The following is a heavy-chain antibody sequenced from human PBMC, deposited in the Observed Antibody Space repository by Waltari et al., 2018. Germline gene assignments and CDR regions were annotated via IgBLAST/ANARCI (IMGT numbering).Heavy chain of an antibody. CDR1: GGSFSGYY. CDR3: ARDPVIGAPGY. D-gene: IGHD3-10*01. J-gene: IGHJ4*02. V-gene: IGHV4-34*01. CDR2: INHSGST. Sequence: QVQLQQWGAGLLKPSETLSLTCAVYGGSFSGYYWSWIRQPPGKGLGWIGEINHSGSTNYNPSLKSRVTISVDTSKNQCSLKLSAVTAADTAVYYCARDPVIGAPGYWGQGTLVTVSS.